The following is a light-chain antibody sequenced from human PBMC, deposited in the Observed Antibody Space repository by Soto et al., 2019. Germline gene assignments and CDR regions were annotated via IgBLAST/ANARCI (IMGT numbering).Light chain of an antibody. CDR3: CSYAGSSTYV. Sequence: QSVLPQPASVSESPGGSFTISCTGTSKYVGSYNLVSWYQQHPGKAPKLMIYEVSKRPSGVSNRFSGSKSGNTASLTISGLQAEDEADYYCCSYAGSSTYVFGTGTKVTVL. V-gene: IGLV2-23*02. J-gene: IGLJ1*01. CDR2: EVS. CDR1: SKYVGSYNL.